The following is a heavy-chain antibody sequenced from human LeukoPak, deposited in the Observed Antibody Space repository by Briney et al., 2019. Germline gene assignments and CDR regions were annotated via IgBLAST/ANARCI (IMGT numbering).Heavy chain of an antibody. CDR3: ATAPRGGDYEDY. Sequence: PGGSLRLSCAASGFTFSNYGMHWVRQAPGKGLEWVAVIWYEGSNKYYADSAKGRFTISRDNSKNTLYMQMNSLRVEDTAVYYCATAPRGGDYEDYWGQGTLVTVSS. J-gene: IGHJ4*02. V-gene: IGHV3-33*01. D-gene: IGHD4-17*01. CDR1: GFTFSNYG. CDR2: IWYEGSNK.